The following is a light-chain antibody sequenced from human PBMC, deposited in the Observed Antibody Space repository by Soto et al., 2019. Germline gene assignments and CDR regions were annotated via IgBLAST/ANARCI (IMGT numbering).Light chain of an antibody. Sequence: EIALTQSPGTLSLSPGEGATLSCRASQSVSTHLAWYQQIPGQAPRLLIYGTSTRAAGIPARFSGRGSGTEFTFTISSLQSEDFAVYHCQQYHDWPITFGQGTRLEI. V-gene: IGKV3-15*01. CDR1: QSVSTH. CDR3: QQYHDWPIT. CDR2: GTS. J-gene: IGKJ5*01.